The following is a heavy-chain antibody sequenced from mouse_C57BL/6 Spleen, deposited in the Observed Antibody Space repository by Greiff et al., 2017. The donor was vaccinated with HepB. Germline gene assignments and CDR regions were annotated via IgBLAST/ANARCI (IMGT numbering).Heavy chain of an antibody. CDR2: INPNNGGT. V-gene: IGHV1-22*01. CDR1: GYTFTDYN. CDR3: AGRGIYYYGSSYERDAMDY. Sequence: EVQLQQSGPELVKPGASVKMSCKASGYTFTDYNMHWVKQSHGKSLEWIGYINPNNGGTSYNQKFKGKATLTVNKSSSTAYMELRSLTSEDSAVYYCAGRGIYYYGSSYERDAMDYWGQGTSVTVSS. J-gene: IGHJ4*01. D-gene: IGHD1-1*01.